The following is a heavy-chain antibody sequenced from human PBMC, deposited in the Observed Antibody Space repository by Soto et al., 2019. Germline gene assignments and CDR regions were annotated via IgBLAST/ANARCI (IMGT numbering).Heavy chain of an antibody. J-gene: IGHJ3*02. CDR1: GFTFRSYS. V-gene: IGHV3-30*01. CDR2: VSYVGDNK. D-gene: IGHD3-22*01. Sequence: GGSLRLSCVGSGFTFRSYSFHWVRQAPGRGLEWVALVSYVGDNKYYAESVKGRFTISRDNLKNTVYLQMDSLTADDTALYYCARDGGKSGYYDGFDIWAQGTVVTVSS. CDR3: ARDGGKSGYYDGFDI.